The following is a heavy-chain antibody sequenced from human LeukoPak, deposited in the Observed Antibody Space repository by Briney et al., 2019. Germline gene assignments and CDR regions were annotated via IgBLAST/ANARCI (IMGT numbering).Heavy chain of an antibody. D-gene: IGHD3-10*01. J-gene: IGHJ5*02. Sequence: SETLSLTCTVSGGSISSSSYYWGWIRQPPGKGLEWIGSIYYSGSTYYNPSLKSRVTISVGTSKNQFSLKLSSVTAADTAVYYCARHHAPSWFGGLLYLTRFDPWGQGTLVTVSS. V-gene: IGHV4-39*01. CDR1: GGSISSSSYY. CDR3: ARHHAPSWFGGLLYLTRFDP. CDR2: IYYSGST.